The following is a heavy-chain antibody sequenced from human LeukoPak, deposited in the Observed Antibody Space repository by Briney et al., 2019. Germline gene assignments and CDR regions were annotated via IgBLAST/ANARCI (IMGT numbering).Heavy chain of an antibody. CDR3: ARGAGHCTGGVCYIWFDP. CDR2: INHSGST. Sequence: SETLSLTCAVYGGSFSGYYWSWIRQPPGKGLEWIGEINHSGSTNYNPSLKSRVTISVDTSKNQFSLKLSSVTAADTAVYYCARGAGHCTGGVCYIWFDPWGQGNLVTVSS. J-gene: IGHJ5*02. CDR1: GGSFSGYY. D-gene: IGHD2-8*02. V-gene: IGHV4-34*01.